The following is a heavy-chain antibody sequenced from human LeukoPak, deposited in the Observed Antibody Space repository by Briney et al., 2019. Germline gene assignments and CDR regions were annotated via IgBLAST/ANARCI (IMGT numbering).Heavy chain of an antibody. D-gene: IGHD4-17*01. Sequence: GESLKISCNVSGYSFTSYWIGWMRQMPGKGLEWMGIIYPGDSDTRYSPSFQGQVTISADKSISTAYLQWSSLKASDTAMYYCARQNYGDYVDYWGQGTLVTVSS. CDR3: ARQNYGDYVDY. CDR2: IYPGDSDT. J-gene: IGHJ4*02. CDR1: GYSFTSYW. V-gene: IGHV5-51*01.